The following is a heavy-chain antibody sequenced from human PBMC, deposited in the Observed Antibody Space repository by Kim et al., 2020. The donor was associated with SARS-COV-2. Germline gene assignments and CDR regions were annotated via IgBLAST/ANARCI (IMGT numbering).Heavy chain of an antibody. CDR2: INTDGSST. J-gene: IGHJ5*01. D-gene: IGHD6-19*01. V-gene: IGHV3-74*01. CDR1: GFTFSNFW. CDR3: ARAVPATNCFDS. Sequence: GGSLRLSCAASGFTFSNFWMDWVRKTPGKGLGWVARINTDGSSTAYADSVKGRFTISRDNAMDTLYLQMNSLSVEDAAVYYCARAVPATNCFDSWGQGT.